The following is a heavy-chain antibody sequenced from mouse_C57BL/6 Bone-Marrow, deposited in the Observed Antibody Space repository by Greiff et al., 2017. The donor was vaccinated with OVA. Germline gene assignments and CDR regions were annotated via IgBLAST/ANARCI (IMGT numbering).Heavy chain of an antibody. CDR3: ARGVYYYGSSPFAY. CDR1: GYAFTNYL. Sequence: VQLQQSGAELVRPGTSVKVSCKASGYAFTNYLIEWVKQRPGKGLEWIGVINPGSGGTNYNEKFKGKATLTADKSSSTAYMQLSSLTSEDSAVYFCARGVYYYGSSPFAYWGQGTLVTVSA. CDR2: INPGSGGT. J-gene: IGHJ3*01. V-gene: IGHV1-54*01. D-gene: IGHD1-1*01.